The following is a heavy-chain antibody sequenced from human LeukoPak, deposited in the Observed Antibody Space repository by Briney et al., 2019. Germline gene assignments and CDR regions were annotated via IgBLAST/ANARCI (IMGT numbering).Heavy chain of an antibody. CDR3: ARDYYDSSGYYFGYFDL. Sequence: SETLSLTCTVSGGSISSYYWSWIRQPPGKGLEWIGYIYYSGSTNYNPSLKSRVTISVDTSKNQFSLKLSSVTAADTAVYYCARDYYDSSGYYFGYFDLWGRGTLVTVSS. CDR1: GGSISSYY. D-gene: IGHD3-22*01. V-gene: IGHV4-59*01. CDR2: IYYSGST. J-gene: IGHJ2*01.